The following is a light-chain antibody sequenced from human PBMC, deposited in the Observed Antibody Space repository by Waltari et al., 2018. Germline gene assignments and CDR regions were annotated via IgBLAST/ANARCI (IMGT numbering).Light chain of an antibody. V-gene: IGKV3-20*01. CDR1: QSIGIY. CDR2: HAS. J-gene: IGKJ1*01. CDR3: QKYESLPAT. Sequence: EIVLTQSPGTLSLSPGESATLSCRASQSIGIYLAWYQQKPGQAPRLLMYHASSRATGIPDRFSGRGSWTDFSLTVSRVEPEDFAVYYCQKYESLPATFGQGTKVEIK.